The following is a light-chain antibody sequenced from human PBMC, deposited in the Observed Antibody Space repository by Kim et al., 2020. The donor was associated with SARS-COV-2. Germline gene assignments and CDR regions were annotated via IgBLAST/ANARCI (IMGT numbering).Light chain of an antibody. CDR1: EGMGMG. J-gene: IGKJ4*01. Sequence: RGGRAALSGGAREGMGMGVAWYEQKPGEAPRLLVYDASNRATGIPDRFSGSGSGTDFTLTISSLEPEDFAIYYCQQRNNWPPAVTFGGGTKVDIK. CDR3: QQRNNWPPAVT. V-gene: IGKV3-11*01. CDR2: DAS.